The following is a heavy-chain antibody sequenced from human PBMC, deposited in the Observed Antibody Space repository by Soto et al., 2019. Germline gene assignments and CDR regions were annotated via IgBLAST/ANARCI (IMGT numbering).Heavy chain of an antibody. CDR2: IIPMCGRP. Sequence: QVQLVQSGAEVKTPGSSVKVSCQASGGTFNSYSIDWLRQAPGQGFEWMGGIIPMCGRPNYAQRFQGRVTFSADKSTNTDYKEVNSLTHEDTAVYYCTRRCRQSANWVDPWGQGTLVTVSS. CDR1: GGTFNSYS. V-gene: IGHV1-69*06. J-gene: IGHJ5*02. CDR3: TRRCRQSANWVDP.